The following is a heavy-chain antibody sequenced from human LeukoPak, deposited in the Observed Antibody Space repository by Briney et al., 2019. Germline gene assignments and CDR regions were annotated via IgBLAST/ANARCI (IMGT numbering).Heavy chain of an antibody. CDR2: INHSGST. V-gene: IGHV4-34*01. Sequence: SETLSLTCAVYGGSFSGYYWSWIRQPPGKGLQWIGEINHSGSTNYNPSLKSRFTISVDTSKNLFSLKLSSVTAPVTAVYYCARGPPHYDFWSGYSYFDYWGQGTLVTVSS. D-gene: IGHD3-3*01. CDR3: ARGPPHYDFWSGYSYFDY. J-gene: IGHJ4*02. CDR1: GGSFSGYY.